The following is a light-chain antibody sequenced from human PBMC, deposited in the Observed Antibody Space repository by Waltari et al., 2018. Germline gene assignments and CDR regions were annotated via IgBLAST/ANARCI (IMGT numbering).Light chain of an antibody. CDR1: KRDVGPYNF. V-gene: IGLV2-8*01. CDR2: DVN. Sequence: QSALTQPPPASGSAGQSVTIPCPRTKRDVGPYNFVSWFQHLPAEPPKLIIFDVNRRSPGIPDRFPGSKSGNTASLTVSGLQSEDEGTYYCASYAGYNNLDVLFGGGTKLTAL. J-gene: IGLJ2*01. CDR3: ASYAGYNNLDVL.